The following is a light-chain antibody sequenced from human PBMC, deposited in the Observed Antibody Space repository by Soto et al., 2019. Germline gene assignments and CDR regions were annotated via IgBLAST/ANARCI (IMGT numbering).Light chain of an antibody. CDR2: EVS. J-gene: IGLJ3*02. CDR3: TSFTSISTCV. V-gene: IGLV2-14*01. Sequence: QSVLTQPASVSGAPGQSITISCTGTSSDVGAYNYVSWYQQHPGKAPKLMIYEVSNRPSGVSNRFSGSKSVNTASLTISGLPDEDAADYYCTSFTSISTCVFGGGTKLTVL. CDR1: SSDVGAYNY.